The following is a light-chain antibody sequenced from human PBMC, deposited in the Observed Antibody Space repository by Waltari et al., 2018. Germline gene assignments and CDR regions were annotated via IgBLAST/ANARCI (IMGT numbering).Light chain of an antibody. Sequence: QSALTQPAPVSGSPGQSITISCTGSNSYVGHHNFVSWYQQHPGKAPKLLLYEVNQRPSGVSSRFSGSKSGITASLTISGLQAEDEADFYCCSYAGSTTWLFGGGTRLTVL. J-gene: IGLJ2*01. V-gene: IGLV2-23*02. CDR2: EVN. CDR1: NSYVGHHNF. CDR3: CSYAGSTTWL.